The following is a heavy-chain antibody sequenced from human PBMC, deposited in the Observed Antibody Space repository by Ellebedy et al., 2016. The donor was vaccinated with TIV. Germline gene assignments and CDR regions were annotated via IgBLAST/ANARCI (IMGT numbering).Heavy chain of an antibody. CDR3: ARVSIAVAGIVDYGMDV. D-gene: IGHD6-19*01. J-gene: IGHJ6*02. CDR1: GYIFTSYY. V-gene: IGHV1-46*01. CDR2: INPSGGST. Sequence: ASVKVSCKASGYIFTSYYMHWVRQAPGQGLEWLGIINPSGGSTSYAQKFQGRVTMTRDTSTSTVYMELSSLRSDETAVYYCARVSIAVAGIVDYGMDVWGQGTTVTVSS.